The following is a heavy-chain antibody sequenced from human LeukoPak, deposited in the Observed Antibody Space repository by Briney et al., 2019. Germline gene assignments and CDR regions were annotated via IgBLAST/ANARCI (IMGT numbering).Heavy chain of an antibody. CDR1: GFTFSSYG. V-gene: IGHV3-33*01. CDR2: IWYDGSNK. J-gene: IGHJ4*02. CDR3: AREQWELRGGFDY. Sequence: PGGSLRLSCAASGFTFSSYGMHWVRQAPGKGLEWVAVIWYDGSNKYYADSVKGRFTISRDNSKNTLYLQMNSLRAEDTAVYYCAREQWELRGGFDYWGQGTLVTVSS. D-gene: IGHD1-26*01.